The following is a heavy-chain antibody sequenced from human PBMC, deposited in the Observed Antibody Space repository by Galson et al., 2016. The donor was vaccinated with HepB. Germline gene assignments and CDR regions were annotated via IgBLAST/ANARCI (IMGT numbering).Heavy chain of an antibody. D-gene: IGHD1-26*01. V-gene: IGHV3-43*02. CDR2: ISGDAESA. Sequence: SLRLSCAASGFIFDDFAMHWVRQGPGKGLEWVSLISGDAESAYYADTVRGRFTISRDNSQNSLYLQMDSLTTEDTGVYFCARDRSGLYNWFDPWGPGTLVTVSS. J-gene: IGHJ5*02. CDR1: GFIFDDFA. CDR3: ARDRSGLYNWFDP.